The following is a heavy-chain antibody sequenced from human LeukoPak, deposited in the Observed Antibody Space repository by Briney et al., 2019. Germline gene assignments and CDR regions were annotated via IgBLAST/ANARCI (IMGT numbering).Heavy chain of an antibody. J-gene: IGHJ4*02. CDR2: IYYSGST. CDR1: GGSISGSSYY. V-gene: IGHV4-39*01. CDR3: ARGAYDYVWGSYRYSPFPPYFDY. D-gene: IGHD3-16*02. Sequence: SETLSLTCTVSGGSISGSSYYWGWIRQPPGKGLEWIGSIYYSGSTYYNPSLKSRVTISVDTSKNQFSLKLSSVTAADTAVYYCARGAYDYVWGSYRYSPFPPYFDYWGQGTLVTVS.